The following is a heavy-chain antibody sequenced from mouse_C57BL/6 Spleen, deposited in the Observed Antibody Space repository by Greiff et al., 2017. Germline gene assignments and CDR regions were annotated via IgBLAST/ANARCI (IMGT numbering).Heavy chain of an antibody. CDR3: ARGNREGFAY. Sequence: VQLVESGAELARPGASVKLSCKASGYTFTSYGISWVKQRTGQGLEWIGEIYPRSGNTYYNEKFKGKATLTADKSSSTAYMELRSLTSEDSAVYFCARGNREGFAYWGQGTLVTVSA. J-gene: IGHJ3*01. CDR1: GYTFTSYG. CDR2: IYPRSGNT. V-gene: IGHV1-81*01.